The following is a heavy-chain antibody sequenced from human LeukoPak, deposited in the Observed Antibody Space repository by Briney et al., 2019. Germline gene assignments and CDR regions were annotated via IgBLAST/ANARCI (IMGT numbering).Heavy chain of an antibody. J-gene: IGHJ4*02. CDR1: GYTFTSYY. Sequence: ASVKVSCKASGYTFTSYYMHWVRQPPGQGLDWMGIINPSGGSTSYAQKFQGRVTMTRGTSTSTVYMELSSLRSEDTAVYYCARSSATVVTRGFDYWGQGTLVTVSS. D-gene: IGHD4-23*01. CDR2: INPSGGST. CDR3: ARSSATVVTRGFDY. V-gene: IGHV1-46*01.